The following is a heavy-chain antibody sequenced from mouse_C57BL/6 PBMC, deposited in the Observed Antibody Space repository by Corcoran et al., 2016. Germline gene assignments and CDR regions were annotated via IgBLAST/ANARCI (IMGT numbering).Heavy chain of an antibody. CDR3: ASWGPLWYFDV. J-gene: IGHJ1*03. V-gene: IGHV1-76*01. CDR2: IYPGSGNT. CDR1: GYTFTDYY. D-gene: IGHD4-1*01. Sequence: QVQLKQSGAELVRPGASVKLSCKASGYTFTDYYINWVKQRPGQGLEWIARIYPGSGNTYYNEKFKGKATLTAEKSSSTAYMQLSSLTSEDSAVYFCASWGPLWYFDVWGTGTTVTVSS.